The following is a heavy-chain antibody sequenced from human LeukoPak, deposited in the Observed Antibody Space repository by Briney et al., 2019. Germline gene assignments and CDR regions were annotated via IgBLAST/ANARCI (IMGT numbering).Heavy chain of an antibody. CDR1: GFTFSSYS. J-gene: IGHJ4*02. D-gene: IGHD3-10*01. V-gene: IGHV3-7*01. Sequence: PGGSLRLSCAASGFTFSSYSMNWVRQAPGKGLEWVAKINQDGSETYYVDSVKGRFTISRDNARNSLYLQMNSLRAEDTAVYYCARDDYYGSGILDFWGQGTLVTVSS. CDR3: ARDDYYGSGILDF. CDR2: INQDGSET.